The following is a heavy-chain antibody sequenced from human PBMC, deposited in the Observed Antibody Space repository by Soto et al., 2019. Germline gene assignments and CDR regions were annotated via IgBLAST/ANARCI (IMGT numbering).Heavy chain of an antibody. CDR3: ARAGAVAGTLYYYYYGMDV. J-gene: IGHJ6*02. V-gene: IGHV1-69*02. CDR1: GGTFSSYT. Sequence: SVKVSCKASGGTFSSYTISWVRQAPGQGLEWMGRIIPILGIANYAQKFQGRVTITADKSTSTAYMELSSLRSEDTAVYYCARAGAVAGTLYYYYYGMDVWGQGTTVTVSS. D-gene: IGHD6-19*01. CDR2: IIPILGIA.